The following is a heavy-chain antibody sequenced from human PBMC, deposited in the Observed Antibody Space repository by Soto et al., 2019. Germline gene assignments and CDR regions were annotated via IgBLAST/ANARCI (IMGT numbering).Heavy chain of an antibody. CDR2: ISGSAGTT. V-gene: IGHV3-23*01. D-gene: IGHD3-16*01. CDR3: ANWGKSGSEY. Sequence: EVQLLESGGGLVQPGGSLRLSCAASGFTFSLFAMSWVRQAPGKGLEWVSGISGSAGTTYYTDSLKGRFTISRDNSKNTLYLQMNSLRAEDTAVYYCANWGKSGSEYWGPGTLVTVSS. CDR1: GFTFSLFA. J-gene: IGHJ4*02.